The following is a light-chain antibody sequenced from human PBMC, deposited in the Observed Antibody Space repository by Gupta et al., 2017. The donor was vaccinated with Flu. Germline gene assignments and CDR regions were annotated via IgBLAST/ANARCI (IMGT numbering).Light chain of an antibody. V-gene: IGKV3-20*01. Sequence: DIVLTPYPGTLSSSPGESATLSCRPRQSVSSSYLAWYQQKPGQAPTLLIYGASSRATGIPDRFSGSASGTDFTLTISILDPEDFAVYYCHQDGGSPFTFGGGTKVELK. CDR3: HQDGGSPFT. J-gene: IGKJ4*01. CDR2: GAS. CDR1: QSVSSSY.